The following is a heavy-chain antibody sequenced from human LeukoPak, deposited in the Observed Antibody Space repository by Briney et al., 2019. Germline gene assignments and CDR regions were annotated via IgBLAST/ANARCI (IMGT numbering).Heavy chain of an antibody. J-gene: IGHJ3*02. CDR1: GGSISSGGYS. D-gene: IGHD3-22*01. Sequence: TSETLSLTCAVSGGSISSGGYSWSWIRQPPGKGLEWIGYIYHSGSTYYNPSLKSRVTIPVDRSKNQFSLKLSSVTAADTAVYYCASSSGYYTNDAFDIWGQGTMVTVSS. V-gene: IGHV4-30-2*01. CDR2: IYHSGST. CDR3: ASSSGYYTNDAFDI.